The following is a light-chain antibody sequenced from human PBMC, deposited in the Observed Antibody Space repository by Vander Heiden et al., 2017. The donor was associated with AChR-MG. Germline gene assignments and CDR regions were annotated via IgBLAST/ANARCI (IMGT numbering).Light chain of an antibody. Sequence: IVMTKSPATLSVSLGERATHSCRASQSVSSNLAWYQQKPGQAPRHLIYGASTSATGIPARFSGGGSGTEFTLTISSLQSEDFAVYYCQQYNNWPPLTFGGGTKVEIK. J-gene: IGKJ4*01. CDR2: GAS. CDR1: QSVSSN. V-gene: IGKV3-15*01. CDR3: QQYNNWPPLT.